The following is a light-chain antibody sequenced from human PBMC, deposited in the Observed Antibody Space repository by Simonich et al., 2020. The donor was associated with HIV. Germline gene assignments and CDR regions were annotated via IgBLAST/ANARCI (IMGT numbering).Light chain of an antibody. CDR3: QQYYSTPRT. CDR2: WAS. Sequence: DIAMTQSPDSLAVSLGERATINCKSSRSVLYSSNNKNYLSWYQQKPGQPPKLLIYWASTRASGVPDRFSGSGSGTDFTLTISSLQAEDVAVYYCQQYYSTPRTFGQGTKVEIK. J-gene: IGKJ1*01. CDR1: RSVLYSSNNKNY. V-gene: IGKV4-1*01.